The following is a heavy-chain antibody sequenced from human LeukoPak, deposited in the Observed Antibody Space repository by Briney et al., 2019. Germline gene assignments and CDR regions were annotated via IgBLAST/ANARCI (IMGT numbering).Heavy chain of an antibody. V-gene: IGHV1-18*01. CDR3: ARDPDGYNLNYASDDAFDI. D-gene: IGHD5-24*01. CDR2: ISAYNGNT. J-gene: IGHJ3*02. Sequence: GASVKVSCKASGYTFTSYGISWVRQAPGQGLEWMGWISAYNGNTNYAPKLQGRVTMTTDTSTSTAYMELRSLRSDDTAVYYCARDPDGYNLNYASDDAFDIWGQGTMVTVSS. CDR1: GYTFTSYG.